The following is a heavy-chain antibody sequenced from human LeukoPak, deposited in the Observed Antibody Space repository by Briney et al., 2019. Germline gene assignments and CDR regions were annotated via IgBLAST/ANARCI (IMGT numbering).Heavy chain of an antibody. CDR2: ISYDGSNK. CDR3: AKDGGLSSSIDY. D-gene: IGHD6-6*01. V-gene: IGHV3-30*18. J-gene: IGHJ4*02. CDR1: GFTFSSYG. Sequence: GRSLRLSCAASGFTFSSYGMHWVRQAPGKGLEWVAVISYDGSNKYYADYVKGRFTISRDNSKNTQYLQMNSLRAEDTAVYYCAKDGGLSSSIDYWGQGTLVTVSS.